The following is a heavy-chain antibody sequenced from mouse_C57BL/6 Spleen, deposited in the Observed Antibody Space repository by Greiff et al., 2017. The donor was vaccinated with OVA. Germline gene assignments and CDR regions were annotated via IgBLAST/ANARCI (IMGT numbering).Heavy chain of an antibody. D-gene: IGHD2-4*01. J-gene: IGHJ2*01. Sequence: QVQLQQSGAELVRPGASVTLSCKASGYTFTDYEMHWVKQTPVHGLEWIGAIDPETGGTAYNQKFKGKAILTADKSSSTAYMELRSLTSEDSAVYYCTRSGLRYFDDWGQGTTLTVSS. V-gene: IGHV1-15*01. CDR2: IDPETGGT. CDR1: GYTFTDYE. CDR3: TRSGLRYFDD.